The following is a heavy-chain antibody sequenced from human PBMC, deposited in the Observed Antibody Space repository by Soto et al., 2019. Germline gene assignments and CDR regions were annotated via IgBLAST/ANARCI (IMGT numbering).Heavy chain of an antibody. D-gene: IGHD3-16*01. Sequence: QVQLVQSGAEVKNPGASVKVSCKTSGYTFTSYGIGWARQAPGQGLEWRGWINTYNGNTNYAQNHQGTVTLTTDTSTSTAYMELRSLRSNDTAIYYCAMVDVYVTPSPQDVWGQGTTVTVSS. V-gene: IGHV1-18*01. J-gene: IGHJ6*02. CDR3: AMVDVYVTPSPQDV. CDR2: INTYNGNT. CDR1: GYTFTSYG.